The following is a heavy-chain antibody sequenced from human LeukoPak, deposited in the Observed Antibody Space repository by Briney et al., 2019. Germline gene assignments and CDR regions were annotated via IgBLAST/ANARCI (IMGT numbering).Heavy chain of an antibody. D-gene: IGHD3-3*01. J-gene: IGHJ4*02. CDR1: GGSISSSSYY. CDR2: IYYSGST. Sequence: SETLSLTCTVSGGSISSSSYYWGWIRQPPGKGLEWIGSIYYSGSTYYNPSLKSRVTISVDTSKNQFSLKLSSVTAADTAVYYCVSDFWNLSEPTAIYWGQGTLVTVSS. CDR3: VSDFWNLSEPTAIY. V-gene: IGHV4-39*01.